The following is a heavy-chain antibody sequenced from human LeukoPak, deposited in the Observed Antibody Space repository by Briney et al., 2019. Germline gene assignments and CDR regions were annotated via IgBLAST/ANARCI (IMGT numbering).Heavy chain of an antibody. D-gene: IGHD3-10*01. CDR3: ARWFSYYFDY. CDR1: GFTFSSYG. J-gene: IGHJ4*02. CDR2: IWDDGSHK. Sequence: GGSLRLSCAASGFTFSSYGMHWVRQTPGKGLEWVAAIWDDGSHKYFADSVKGRFTISRDNSKNTLYLQMNSLRAEDTAVYYCARWFSYYFDYWGQGTLVTVSS. V-gene: IGHV3-33*01.